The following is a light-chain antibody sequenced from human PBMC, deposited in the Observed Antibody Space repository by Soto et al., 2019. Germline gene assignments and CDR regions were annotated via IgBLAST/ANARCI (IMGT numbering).Light chain of an antibody. Sequence: DIVMTQSPATLSVSPGERATLSCRASQSVSSSLAWYQQKPGQAPRLLIYGASTRATGIPARFSGSGSGTEFALTISSLQSEDFAVYYCQQYNNWPRTFGQGPKVEIK. CDR1: QSVSSS. V-gene: IGKV3-15*01. J-gene: IGKJ1*01. CDR2: GAS. CDR3: QQYNNWPRT.